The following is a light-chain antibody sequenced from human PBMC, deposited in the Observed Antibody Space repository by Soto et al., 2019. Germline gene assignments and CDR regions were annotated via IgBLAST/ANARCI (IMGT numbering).Light chain of an antibody. Sequence: EIVMTQSPVTLSVSPGERATLSCRASQSVSSYLAWYQQKPGQAPRLLIYDASKRATGIPARFSGSGFGTDYTLTISSLEPEDFAVYYCQQRNKWRTFGQGTKVDIK. J-gene: IGKJ1*01. V-gene: IGKV3-11*01. CDR1: QSVSSY. CDR3: QQRNKWRT. CDR2: DAS.